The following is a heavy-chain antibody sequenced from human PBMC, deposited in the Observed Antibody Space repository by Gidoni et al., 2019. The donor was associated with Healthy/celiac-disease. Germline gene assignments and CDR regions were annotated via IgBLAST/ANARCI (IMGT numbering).Heavy chain of an antibody. V-gene: IGHV3-23*01. D-gene: IGHD2-21*02. CDR3: AKDAPLWCGGDCYSWDDY. CDR1: GFTFSSYA. Sequence: EVQLLESGGGLVQPGGSLRLSCAASGFTFSSYAMSWVRQAPGKGLEWVSAISGSGGSTYYADSVKGRFTISRDNSKNTLYLQRNSLRAEDTAVYYCAKDAPLWCGGDCYSWDDYWGQGTLVTVSS. CDR2: ISGSGGST. J-gene: IGHJ4*02.